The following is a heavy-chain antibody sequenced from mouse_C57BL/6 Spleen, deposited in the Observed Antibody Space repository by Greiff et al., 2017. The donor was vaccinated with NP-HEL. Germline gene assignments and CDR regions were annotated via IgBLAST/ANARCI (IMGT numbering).Heavy chain of an antibody. D-gene: IGHD1-1*01. Sequence: EVHLVESEGGLVQPGSSMKLSCTASGFTFSDYYMAWVRQVPEKGLEWVANINYDGSSTYYLDSLKSRFIISRDNAKNILYLQMSSLKSEDTATYYCARVPYYYGSDWNFDVWGTGTTVTVSS. J-gene: IGHJ1*03. V-gene: IGHV5-16*01. CDR2: INYDGSST. CDR1: GFTFSDYY. CDR3: ARVPYYYGSDWNFDV.